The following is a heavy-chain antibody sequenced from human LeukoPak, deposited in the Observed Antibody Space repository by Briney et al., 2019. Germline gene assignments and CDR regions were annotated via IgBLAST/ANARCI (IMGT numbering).Heavy chain of an antibody. D-gene: IGHD3-10*01. CDR2: IYYSGST. CDR1: GVSITSYY. J-gene: IGHJ5*02. V-gene: IGHV4-59*01. CDR3: ARDRGRATWFDP. Sequence: PSETLSLTCTVSGVSITSYYWHWIRQPPGKGLERIGYIYYSGSTNYNPSFKSRVTISVGTSRKQFSLKLHSVSAADTAVYYCARDRGRATWFDPWGQGTVVTVSS.